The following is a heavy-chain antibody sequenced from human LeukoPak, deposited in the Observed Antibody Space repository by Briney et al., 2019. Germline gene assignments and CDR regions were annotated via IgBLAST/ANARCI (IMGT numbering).Heavy chain of an antibody. CDR2: IDGSSTYM. Sequence: PGGSLRLSCAASGFTFSSYSMNWVRLAPGKGLEWVSSIDGSSTYMYYADSVKGRFTISRDNAKNSLYLQMNSLRAEDTAVYYCARDCYGTRIDAFDIWGQGTMVTVSS. D-gene: IGHD3-16*01. CDR1: GFTFSSYS. J-gene: IGHJ3*02. V-gene: IGHV3-21*01. CDR3: ARDCYGTRIDAFDI.